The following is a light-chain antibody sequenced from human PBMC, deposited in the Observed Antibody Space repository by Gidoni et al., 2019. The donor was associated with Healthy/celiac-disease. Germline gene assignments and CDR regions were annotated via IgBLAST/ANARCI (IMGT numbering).Light chain of an antibody. J-gene: IGKJ2*01. CDR1: QSISSY. CDR3: QQSYSTPRT. Sequence: DIQMTQFPSSLPASVGDRVTITCRASQSISSYLNWYQQKPGKAPKLLIYAASSLQSGVPSRFSGSGSGTDFTLTISSLQPEDFATYYCQQSYSTPRTFGQGTKLEIK. V-gene: IGKV1-39*01. CDR2: AAS.